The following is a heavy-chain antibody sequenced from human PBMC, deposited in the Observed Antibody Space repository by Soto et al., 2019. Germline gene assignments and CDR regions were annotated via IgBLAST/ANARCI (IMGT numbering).Heavy chain of an antibody. V-gene: IGHV4-59*01. Sequence: SETLSLTCTVPGGSISSYYWSWIRQPPGKGLEWIGYIYYSGSTNYNPSLKSRVTISVDTSKNQFSLKLSSVTAADTAVYYCARVTGGRWYYSSDPRCQGTLVTVSS. CDR2: IYYSGST. D-gene: IGHD6-13*01. CDR1: GGSISSYY. J-gene: IGHJ5*02. CDR3: ARVTGGRWYYSSDP.